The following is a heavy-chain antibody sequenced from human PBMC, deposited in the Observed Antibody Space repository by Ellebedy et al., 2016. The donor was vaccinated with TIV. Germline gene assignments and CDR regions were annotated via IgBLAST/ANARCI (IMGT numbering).Heavy chain of an antibody. D-gene: IGHD1-14*01. CDR2: IYHSGST. V-gene: IGHV4-30-2*01. CDR3: AIDSLRAGWFDP. Sequence: MPSETLSLTCTVSGGSISRGGYSWSWIRQPPGKGLEWIGYIYHSGSTYYNPSLKSRVTISVDRSKNQFSLKLSAVTAADTAVYYCAIDSLRAGWFDPWGQGTLVTVSS. J-gene: IGHJ5*02. CDR1: GGSISRGGYS.